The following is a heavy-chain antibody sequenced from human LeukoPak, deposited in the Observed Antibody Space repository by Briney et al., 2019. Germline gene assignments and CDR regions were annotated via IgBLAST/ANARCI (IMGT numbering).Heavy chain of an antibody. CDR3: ARFGGDSSGYFDH. V-gene: IGHV3-48*03. CDR1: GFTFSSYE. CDR2: ISSSGSTI. D-gene: IGHD3-22*01. Sequence: PGGSLRLSCAASGFTFSSYEMNWVRQAPGKGLEWVSYISSSGSTIYYADSVKGRFTISRDNAKNSLYLQMNSLRAEDTAVYYCARFGGDSSGYFDHWGQGTLVTVSS. J-gene: IGHJ4*02.